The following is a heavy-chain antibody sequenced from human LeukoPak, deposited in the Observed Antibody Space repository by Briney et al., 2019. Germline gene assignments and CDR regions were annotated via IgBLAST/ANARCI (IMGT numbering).Heavy chain of an antibody. J-gene: IGHJ5*02. CDR1: GFTFSSYA. CDR3: AKIPDYYDSSGYYWFDP. Sequence: GGSLRLSCAASGFTFSSYAMSWVRQAPGKGLEWVSAISGSGGSTYYADSVKGRFTIPRDNSKNTLYLQMNSLRAEDTAVYYCAKIPDYYDSSGYYWFDPWGQGTLVTVSS. CDR2: ISGSGGST. V-gene: IGHV3-23*01. D-gene: IGHD3-22*01.